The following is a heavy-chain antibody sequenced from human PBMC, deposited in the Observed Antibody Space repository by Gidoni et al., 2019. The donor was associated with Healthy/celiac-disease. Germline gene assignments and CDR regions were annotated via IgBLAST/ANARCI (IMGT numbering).Heavy chain of an antibody. J-gene: IGHJ6*02. D-gene: IGHD2-2*01. V-gene: IGHV1-18*01. Sequence: QVQLVQSGAEVKKPGASVKVSCKASGYTFTRYGISWVRQAPGQGLEWMGWSSAYNGNTNYAQKLQGRVTMTTDTSTSTAYMELRSLRSDDTAVYYCARSNIVVVPAARPPMDVWGQGTTVTVSS. CDR3: ARSNIVVVPAARPPMDV. CDR1: GYTFTRYG. CDR2: SSAYNGNT.